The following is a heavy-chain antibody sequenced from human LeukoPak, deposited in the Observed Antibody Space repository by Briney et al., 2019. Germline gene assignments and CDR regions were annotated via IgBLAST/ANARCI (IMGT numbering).Heavy chain of an antibody. D-gene: IGHD5-24*01. CDR1: GGSISSGGYS. CDR2: IYHSGST. V-gene: IGHV4-30-2*01. CDR3: ARRGDGYNYDAFDI. Sequence: SETLSLTCAVSGGSISSGGYSWSWLRQPQGKGLVWIGYIYHSGSTYYNPSLKSRVTILVNRSKNQFSLKLSSVTAADTAVYYCARRGDGYNYDAFDIWGQGTMVTVSS. J-gene: IGHJ3*02.